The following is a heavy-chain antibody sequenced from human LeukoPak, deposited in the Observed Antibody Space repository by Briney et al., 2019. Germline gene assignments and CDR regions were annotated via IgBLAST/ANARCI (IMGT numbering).Heavy chain of an antibody. CDR2: ISYDGSNK. CDR1: GFTFSSYG. V-gene: IGHV3-30*18. CDR3: AKEQGEAVAGTVIDNYGMDV. J-gene: IGHJ6*02. Sequence: GGSLRLSCAASGFTFSSYGMHWVRQAPGKGLEWVAVISYDGSNKYYADSVKGRFTISRDNSKNTLYLQMNSLRAEDTAVYYCAKEQGEAVAGTVIDNYGMDVWGQGTTVTVSS. D-gene: IGHD6-19*01.